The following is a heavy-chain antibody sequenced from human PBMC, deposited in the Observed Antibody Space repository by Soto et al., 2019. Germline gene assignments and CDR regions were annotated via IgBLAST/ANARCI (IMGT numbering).Heavy chain of an antibody. CDR1: GGTFSSYA. V-gene: IGHV1-69*01. Sequence: QVQLVQSGAEVKKPGSSVKVSCKASGGTFSSYAISWVRQAPGQGLEWMGGIIPIFGTANYAQKFQGRVTITADESTSTAYMELRSLRSEDTAVYYCARETYGSGSYFPNWFDPWGQGTLVTVSS. CDR2: IIPIFGTA. D-gene: IGHD3-10*01. J-gene: IGHJ5*02. CDR3: ARETYGSGSYFPNWFDP.